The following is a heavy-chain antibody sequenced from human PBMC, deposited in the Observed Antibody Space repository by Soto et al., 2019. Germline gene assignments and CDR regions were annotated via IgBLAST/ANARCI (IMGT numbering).Heavy chain of an antibody. CDR3: ARGNSVTVTTVRFGVQYYYYYYYMDV. CDR2: NNHSGSI. Sequence: PSETLSLTCAVYGGSFSGYYWSWIRQPPGKELEWIGENNHSGSINYNPSLKSRVTISVDTSKNLFFLKLSSVTAADTAVYYCARGNSVTVTTVRFGVQYYYYYYYMDVWGKGTTVTVSS. D-gene: IGHD3-16*01. CDR1: GGSFSGYY. V-gene: IGHV4-34*01. J-gene: IGHJ6*03.